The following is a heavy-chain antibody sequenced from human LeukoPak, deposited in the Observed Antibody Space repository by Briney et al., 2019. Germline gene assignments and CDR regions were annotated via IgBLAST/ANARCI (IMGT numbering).Heavy chain of an antibody. CDR1: GFTFSSYA. CDR3: AKRVVGAYTPYYYGMDV. V-gene: IGHV3-23*01. J-gene: IGHJ6*02. Sequence: GGSLRLSCAASGFTFSSYAMSWVRQAPGKGLEWVSAISGSGGSTYYADSVKGRFAISRDNSENTLYLQMNSLRAEDTAVYYCAKRVVGAYTPYYYGMDVWGQGTTVTVSS. CDR2: ISGSGGST. D-gene: IGHD1-26*01.